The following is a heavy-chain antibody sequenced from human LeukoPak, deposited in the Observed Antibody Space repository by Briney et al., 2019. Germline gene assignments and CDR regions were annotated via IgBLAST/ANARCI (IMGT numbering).Heavy chain of an antibody. D-gene: IGHD6-13*01. CDR2: IYYSGST. CDR1: GGSISSSSYY. CDR3: ARGASEDYIAAAAGWFDP. J-gene: IGHJ5*02. V-gene: IGHV4-39*07. Sequence: PSETLSLTCTVSGGSISSSSYYWGWIRQPPGKGLEWIGSIYYSGSTYYNPSLKSRVTISVDTSKNQFSLKLSSVTAADTAVYYCARGASEDYIAAAAGWFDPWGQGTLVTVSS.